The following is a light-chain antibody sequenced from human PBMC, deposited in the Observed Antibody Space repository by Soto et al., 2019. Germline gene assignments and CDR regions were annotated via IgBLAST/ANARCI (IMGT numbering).Light chain of an antibody. CDR2: AAS. CDR1: QGISSY. CDR3: QQLNSYPPFT. J-gene: IGKJ3*01. Sequence: IQLTQSPASLSASVGDRVTITCRASQGISSYLAWYQQKPGKAPKLLIYAASTLQSGVPSRFSGSGSGTDFSLTISSRQPEDFATYYCQQLNSYPPFTFGPGTKVDIK. V-gene: IGKV1-9*01.